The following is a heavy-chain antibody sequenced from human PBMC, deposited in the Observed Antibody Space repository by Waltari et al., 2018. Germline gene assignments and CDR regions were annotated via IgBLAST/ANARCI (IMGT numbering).Heavy chain of an antibody. CDR2: IWHDESIT. D-gene: IGHD2-8*02. CDR1: GFSFRSYA. V-gene: IGHV3-33*01. J-gene: IGHJ3*01. CDR3: ARVTTPHYDSTGAQDALGV. Sequence: QAQLVESGGGVVQPGTSLRLSCAASGFSFRSYAMPWVRQAPGSGLVWVGVIWHDESITYYADSVRGRVTISRDNARQTLYLQMNSLRGDDTASYFCARVTTPHYDSTGAQDALGVWGQGTRVIVS.